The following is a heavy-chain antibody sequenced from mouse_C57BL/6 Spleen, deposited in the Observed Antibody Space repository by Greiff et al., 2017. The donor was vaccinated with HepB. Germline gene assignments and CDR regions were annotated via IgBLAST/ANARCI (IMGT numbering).Heavy chain of an antibody. J-gene: IGHJ2*01. CDR3: TRLTTVVATDY. V-gene: IGHV14-4*01. CDR1: GFNIKDDY. D-gene: IGHD1-1*01. CDR2: IDPENGDT. Sequence: VQLQQSGAELVRPGASVKLSCTASGFNIKDDYMHRVKQRPEQGLEWIGWIDPENGDTEYASKFQGKATITADTSSNPAYLQLSSLTSEDTAVYYCTRLTTVVATDYWGQGTTLTVSS.